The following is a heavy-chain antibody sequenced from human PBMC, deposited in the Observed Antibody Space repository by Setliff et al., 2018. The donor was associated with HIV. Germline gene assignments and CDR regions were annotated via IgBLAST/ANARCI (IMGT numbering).Heavy chain of an antibody. D-gene: IGHD4-17*01. CDR2: IYTSGST. CDR1: GDSVNDRSYF. CDR3: ARVLRGAYNWFDP. V-gene: IGHV4-61*05. Sequence: PSETLSLTCTVSGDSVNDRSYFWGWIRQPPGKGLEWIGYIYTSGSTNYNPSLKSRVTISVDTSKNQFSLKLSSVTAADTAVYYCARVLRGAYNWFDPWGQGTLVTVSS. J-gene: IGHJ5*02.